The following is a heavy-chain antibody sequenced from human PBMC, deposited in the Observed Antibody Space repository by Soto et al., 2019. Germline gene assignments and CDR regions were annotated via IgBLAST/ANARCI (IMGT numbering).Heavy chain of an antibody. J-gene: IGHJ6*02. Sequence: GGSLRLSCTASGFTFGDYAMSWVRQAPGKGLEWVGFIRSKAYGGTTEYAASVKGRFTISRDDSKSIAYLQMSSLKTEDTAVYYCTRDGPGYCSSTSCYKNSNYYYYYGMDVWGQGTTVTVSS. V-gene: IGHV3-49*04. D-gene: IGHD2-2*02. CDR2: IRSKAYGGTT. CDR3: TRDGPGYCSSTSCYKNSNYYYYYGMDV. CDR1: GFTFGDYA.